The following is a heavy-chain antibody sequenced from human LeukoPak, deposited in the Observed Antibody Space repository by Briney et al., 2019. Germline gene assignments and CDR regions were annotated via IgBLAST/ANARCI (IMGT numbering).Heavy chain of an antibody. CDR2: INPNSGGT. CDR3: ARGRDGYNYREYYYYYYMDV. D-gene: IGHD5-24*01. V-gene: IGHV1-2*02. J-gene: IGHJ6*03. CDR1: GYTFTGYY. Sequence: ASVKVSCKASGYTFTGYYMHWVRQAPGQGLEWMGWINPNSGGTNYAQKFQGRVTMTRDTSISTAYMELSRLRSDDTAVYYCARGRDGYNYREYYYYYYMDVWGKGTTVTVSS.